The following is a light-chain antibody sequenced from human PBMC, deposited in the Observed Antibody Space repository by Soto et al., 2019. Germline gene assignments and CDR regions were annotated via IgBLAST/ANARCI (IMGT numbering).Light chain of an antibody. CDR3: QQYDNWPPKYT. CDR2: GAS. J-gene: IGKJ2*01. V-gene: IGKV3-15*01. Sequence: EIVMTQSPATLSVSPGERATLSCRASQSVRSNLAWYQQKPGQAPRLLIYGASTRSTGIPARFSGSGSGTEFTLPISTLQSEDCAVYYCQQYDNWPPKYTFGQGTKLEIK. CDR1: QSVRSN.